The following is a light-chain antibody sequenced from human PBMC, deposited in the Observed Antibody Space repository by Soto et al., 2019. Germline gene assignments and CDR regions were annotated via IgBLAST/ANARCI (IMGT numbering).Light chain of an antibody. CDR3: SSFAGSNNFPYV. Sequence: QSVLTQPPSASGSAGQSVTISCTGTSSDVGAYDYVSWYQQHPGKAPKLMIYEINKRPSGVPDRFSGSKSGNTASLTVYGLQAEDEADSYCSSFAGSNNFPYVFGTGTKVTVL. CDR2: EIN. CDR1: SSDVGAYDY. J-gene: IGLJ1*01. V-gene: IGLV2-8*01.